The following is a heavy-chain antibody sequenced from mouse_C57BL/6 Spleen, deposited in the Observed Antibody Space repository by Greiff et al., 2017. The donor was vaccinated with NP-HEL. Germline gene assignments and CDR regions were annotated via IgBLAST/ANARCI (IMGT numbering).Heavy chain of an antibody. V-gene: IGHV5-6*02. CDR2: ISSGGSYT. CDR3: ARRPSVVAPLDY. J-gene: IGHJ2*01. D-gene: IGHD1-1*01. Sequence: EVNVVESGGDLVKPGGSLKLSCAASGFTFSSYGMSWVRQTPDKRLEWVATISSGGSYTYYPDSVKGRFTISRDNAKNTLYLQMSSLKSEDTAMYYCARRPSVVAPLDYWGQGTTLTVSS. CDR1: GFTFSSYG.